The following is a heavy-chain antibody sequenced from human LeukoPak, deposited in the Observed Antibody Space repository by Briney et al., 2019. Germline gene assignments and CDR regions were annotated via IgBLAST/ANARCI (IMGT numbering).Heavy chain of an antibody. V-gene: IGHV1-2*02. Sequence: ASVKVSCKASGYTFTGYYLHWVRQAPGQGLEWMGWINPNSGGTNCAQKFQGRVTMTRDTSISTAYMELSSLRSDDTAVYYCVSSLTGITLDYWGQGSLVTVSS. CDR3: VSSLTGITLDY. CDR2: INPNSGGT. D-gene: IGHD1/OR15-1a*01. CDR1: GYTFTGYY. J-gene: IGHJ4*02.